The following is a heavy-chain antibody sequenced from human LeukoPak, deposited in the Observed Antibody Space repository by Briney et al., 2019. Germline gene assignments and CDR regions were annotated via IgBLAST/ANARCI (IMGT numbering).Heavy chain of an antibody. CDR3: ARERYNWNYAFDY. V-gene: IGHV3-21*01. CDR2: ISSSSGYI. CDR1: GFTFSSYS. J-gene: IGHJ4*02. D-gene: IGHD1-7*01. Sequence: GGSLRLSCAASGFTFSSYSMNWVRQAPGKGLEWVSSISSSSGYIYYADSVKGRFAISRDNAKNSLYLHLNSLRAEDTAVYYCARERYNWNYAFDYWGQGTLVTVSS.